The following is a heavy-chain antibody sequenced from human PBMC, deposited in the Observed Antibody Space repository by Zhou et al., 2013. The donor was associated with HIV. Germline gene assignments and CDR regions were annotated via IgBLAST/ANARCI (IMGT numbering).Heavy chain of an antibody. D-gene: IGHD3-10*01. V-gene: IGHV1-18*01. J-gene: IGHJ6*03. CDR2: ISGYSGNT. Sequence: QVQLMQSGAEVKKPGASVKVSCKASGYTFTSYAISWVRQAPGQGLEWMGWISGYSGNTNYAQKLQGRVTMTTDTSTTTAYMELRSLRSDDTAVYYCARGRLWFRDNYYYMDVWGKGTTVTVSS. CDR3: ARGRLWFRDNYYYMDV. CDR1: GYTFTSYA.